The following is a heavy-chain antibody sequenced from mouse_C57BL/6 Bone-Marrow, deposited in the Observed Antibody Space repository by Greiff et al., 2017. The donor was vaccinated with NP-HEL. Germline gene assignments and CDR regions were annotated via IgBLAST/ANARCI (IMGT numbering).Heavy chain of an antibody. V-gene: IGHV5-6*02. Sequence: EVMLVESGGDLVKPGGSLKLSCAASGFTFSSYGMSWVRQTPDKRLEWVATISSGGSYTYYPDSVKGRFTISRDNAKNTLYLQMSSLKSEDTAMYYCARRGGYYGSSYVLYFDYWGQGTTLTVSS. CDR2: ISSGGSYT. J-gene: IGHJ2*01. CDR3: ARRGGYYGSSYVLYFDY. CDR1: GFTFSSYG. D-gene: IGHD1-1*01.